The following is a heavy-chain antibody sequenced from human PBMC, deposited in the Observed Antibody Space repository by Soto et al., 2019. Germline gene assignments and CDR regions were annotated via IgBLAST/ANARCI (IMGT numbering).Heavy chain of an antibody. CDR3: ARENCSGGICWYYFDY. J-gene: IGHJ4*02. V-gene: IGHV1-46*01. Sequence: QVQLVQSGAEVKKPGASVKVSCKASGYTFTSYYMHWVRQAPGQGLEWMGIINPSGGSTSYAQKFQDRVTMTRDTSPSTVYTELSSLRSEETAVYYCARENCSGGICWYYFDYWGQGTLVTVSS. D-gene: IGHD2-15*01. CDR2: INPSGGST. CDR1: GYTFTSYY.